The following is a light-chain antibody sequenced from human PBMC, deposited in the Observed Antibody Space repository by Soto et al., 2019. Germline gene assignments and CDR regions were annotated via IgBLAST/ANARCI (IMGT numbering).Light chain of an antibody. CDR3: ETWDTNVVV. CDR1: SGHSTYI. CDR2: LEGSGSY. V-gene: IGLV4-60*02. J-gene: IGLJ2*01. Sequence: QPVLTQSSSASASLGSSVKLTCTLSSGHSTYIIAWHQQQPGKAPRYLMKLEGSGSYNKGSGIPDRFSGSSSGGDRYLTISNLQFEDEADYYCETWDTNVVVFGGGTKLTVL.